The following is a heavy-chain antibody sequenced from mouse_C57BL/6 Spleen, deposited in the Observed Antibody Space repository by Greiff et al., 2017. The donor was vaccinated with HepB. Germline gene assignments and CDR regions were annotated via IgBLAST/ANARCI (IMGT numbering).Heavy chain of an antibody. CDR2: IYPGDGDT. V-gene: IGHV1-82*01. J-gene: IGHJ3*01. D-gene: IGHD1-1*01. CDR3: AIYGRSPY. Sequence: VQLQQSGPELVKPGASVKISCKASGYAFSSSWMNWVKQRPGKGLEWIGRIYPGDGDTNYNGKFKGKATLTADKSSSTAYMQLSSLTSEDSAVYCCAIYGRSPYWGQVTLVTVSA. CDR1: GYAFSSSW.